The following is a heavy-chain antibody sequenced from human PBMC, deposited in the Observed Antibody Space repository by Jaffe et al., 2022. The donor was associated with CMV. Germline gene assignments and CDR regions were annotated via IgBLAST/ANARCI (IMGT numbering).Heavy chain of an antibody. Sequence: QVQLQESGPGLVKPSETLSLTCTVSGGSISSYYWSWIRQPPGKGLEWIGYIYYSGSTNYNPSLKSRVTISVDTSKNQFSLKLSSVTAADTAVYYCARDNSFRGYSYGPGSTRGLDAFDIWGQGTMVTVSS. CDR1: GGSISSYY. CDR2: IYYSGST. V-gene: IGHV4-59*01. CDR3: ARDNSFRGYSYGPGSTRGLDAFDI. J-gene: IGHJ3*02. D-gene: IGHD5-18*01.